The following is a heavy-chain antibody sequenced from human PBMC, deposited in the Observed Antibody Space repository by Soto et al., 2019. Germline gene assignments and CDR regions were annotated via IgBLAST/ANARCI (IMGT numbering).Heavy chain of an antibody. Sequence: ASVKVSCKASGYTFTSYGISLVRQAPVQVLELIVWIIAYNFNTNYSQKLQGRFTITTYTSTITSYIELMSLICDDTAVYYCAWDIVVGPDATRMDVWGKGTTVTVSS. J-gene: IGHJ6*04. CDR3: AWDIVVGPDATRMDV. V-gene: IGHV1-18*01. CDR2: IIAYNFNT. CDR1: GYTFTSYG. D-gene: IGHD2-2*01.